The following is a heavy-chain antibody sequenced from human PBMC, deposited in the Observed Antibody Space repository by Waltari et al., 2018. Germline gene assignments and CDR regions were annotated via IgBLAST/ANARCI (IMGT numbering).Heavy chain of an antibody. Sequence: EVQLVESGGNLIQTGGSLRLSCEASGFTVRTNFISWVRQAPGKGLEWVSIIYSGGNTYYAGSVKGRFTISRDNYKNMVYLEMNSLRAEDTAVYYCAKQSPSYTRGWYPLESWGPGTLVTVSP. CDR2: IYSGGNT. J-gene: IGHJ4*02. V-gene: IGHV3-53*01. D-gene: IGHD6-19*01. CDR1: GFTVRTNF. CDR3: AKQSPSYTRGWYPLES.